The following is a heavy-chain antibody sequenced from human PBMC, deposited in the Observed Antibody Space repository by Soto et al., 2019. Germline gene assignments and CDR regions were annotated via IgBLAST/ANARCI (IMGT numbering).Heavy chain of an antibody. D-gene: IGHD3-3*02. CDR2: INGRDGAI. J-gene: IGHJ4*02. CDR1: GFSFSVYS. CDR3: ARDHLWAFDY. Sequence: VGSLRLSCAASGFSFSVYSMNWVRQAPGKGLEWVSYINGRDGAINYVDSVKGRFTISIDIAKNSLYLQMNSLRDEDTAVYFCARDHLWAFDYWGQG. V-gene: IGHV3-48*02.